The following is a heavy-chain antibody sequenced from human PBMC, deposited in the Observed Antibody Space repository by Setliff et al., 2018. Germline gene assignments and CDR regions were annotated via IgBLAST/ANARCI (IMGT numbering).Heavy chain of an antibody. CDR3: AKDRMSGYYPDAFDI. CDR1: GFTFSNYW. V-gene: IGHV3-48*01. J-gene: IGHJ3*02. Sequence: GSLRLSCAASGFTFSNYWMNWVRQAPGKGLEWVSYISSDGSTVFYADSVKGRFTISRDNSKNTPYLQMNSLRAEDTAVYYCAKDRMSGYYPDAFDIWGQGTMVTVSS. D-gene: IGHD3-3*01. CDR2: ISSDGSTV.